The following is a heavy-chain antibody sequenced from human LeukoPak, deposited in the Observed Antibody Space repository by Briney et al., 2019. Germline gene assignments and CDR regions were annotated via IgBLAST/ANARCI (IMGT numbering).Heavy chain of an antibody. CDR3: ARNCGGDCYEGRYYYGMDV. D-gene: IGHD2-21*02. Sequence: SQTLSLTCAISGDSVSSNSAAWNWIRQSPSRGLEWLGRTYYRSKWYNDYAVSVKSRITINPDTSKNQFSLQLNSVTPEDTAVYYCARNCGGDCYEGRYYYGMDVWGQGTTVTVSS. V-gene: IGHV6-1*01. CDR2: TYYRSKWYN. J-gene: IGHJ6*02. CDR1: GDSVSSNSAA.